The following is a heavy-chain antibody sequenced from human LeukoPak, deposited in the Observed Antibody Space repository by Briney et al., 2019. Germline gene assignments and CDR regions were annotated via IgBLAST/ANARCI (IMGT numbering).Heavy chain of an antibody. CDR1: GGSFSGYY. CDR3: ARARGYSYGYLDY. V-gene: IGHV4-34*01. D-gene: IGHD5-18*01. J-gene: IGHJ4*02. CDR2: INHSGST. Sequence: SETLSLTYAVYGGSFSGYYWSWIRQPPGKGLEWIGEINHSGSTNYNPSLKSRVTISVDTSKNQFSLKLSSVTAADTAVYYCARARGYSYGYLDYWGQGTLVTVSS.